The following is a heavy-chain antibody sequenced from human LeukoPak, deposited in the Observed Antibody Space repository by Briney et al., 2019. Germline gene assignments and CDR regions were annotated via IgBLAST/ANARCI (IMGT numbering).Heavy chain of an antibody. CDR1: GYTFTGFY. D-gene: IGHD6-19*01. CDR3: ARAGIAVAGTLYRYYYYYMDV. V-gene: IGHV1-2*02. Sequence: GASVKVSCKASGYTFTGFYMHWVRQAPGQGLEWMGWINPNSGGTNYAQKFQGRVTMTRDTSISTAYMELSRLRSDDTAVYYCARAGIAVAGTLYRYYYYYMDVWGKGTTVTVSS. CDR2: INPNSGGT. J-gene: IGHJ6*03.